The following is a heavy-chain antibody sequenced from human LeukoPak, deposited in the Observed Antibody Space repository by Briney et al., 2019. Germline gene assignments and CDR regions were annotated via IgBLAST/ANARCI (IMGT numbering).Heavy chain of an antibody. V-gene: IGHV4-34*01. D-gene: IGHD2-8*01. CDR2: INHSGST. J-gene: IGHJ4*02. CDR3: ARSRGYCTNCVIYYGLNY. Sequence: PSETLSLTCAVYGGSFSGYYWSWIRQPPGKGLEWIGEINHSGSTNYNPSLKSRVTISVDTSKNQFSLKLSSVTAADAAVYYWARSRGYCTNCVIYYGLNYWGQGTLVTVSS. CDR1: GGSFSGYY.